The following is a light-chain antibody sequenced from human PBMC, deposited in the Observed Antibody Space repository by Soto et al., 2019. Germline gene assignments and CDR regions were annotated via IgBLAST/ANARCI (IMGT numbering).Light chain of an antibody. V-gene: IGKV3-15*01. J-gene: IGKJ2*01. CDR3: QQGHNWPLT. Sequence: EIVMTQSPATLSLSPGERAALSCRASQSINSELAWYQQKPGQPPRLLIYGASTRATGVPARSTGSESGSEFTLTISGLLSEDFAVYYCQQGHNWPLTFGQGTRLEI. CDR1: QSINSE. CDR2: GAS.